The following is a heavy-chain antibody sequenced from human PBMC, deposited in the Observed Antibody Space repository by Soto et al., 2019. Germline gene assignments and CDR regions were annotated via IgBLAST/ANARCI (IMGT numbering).Heavy chain of an antibody. V-gene: IGHV3-23*01. CDR3: AKSFSSNWYDYFDY. J-gene: IGHJ4*02. Sequence: LRLSCAASGITFIADAMSWVRQAPGKGLEWVSAISGSGATTYYADSVKGRFTISRDKSKNTLYLQMNSLRAEDTALYYCAKSFSSNWYDYFDYWGQGSLVTVSS. D-gene: IGHD6-13*01. CDR2: ISGSGATT. CDR1: GITFIADA.